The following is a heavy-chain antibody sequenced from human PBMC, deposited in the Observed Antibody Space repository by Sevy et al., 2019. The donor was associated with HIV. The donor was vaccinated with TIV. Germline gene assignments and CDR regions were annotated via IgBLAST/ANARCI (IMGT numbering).Heavy chain of an antibody. CDR1: GFTFSNYG. V-gene: IGHV3-33*01. CDR2: IWNDGSNK. J-gene: IGHJ4*02. CDR3: ARGGDFNDRSAKRDFDY. Sequence: GGFLRLSCAASGFTFSNYGMHWVRQAPGKGLEWVAVIWNDGSNKYYAHSVKGRFTISRDNSKNTLYLQMNSLRVEDTAVYFCARGGDFNDRSAKRDFDYWGQGTLVTVSS. D-gene: IGHD3-22*01.